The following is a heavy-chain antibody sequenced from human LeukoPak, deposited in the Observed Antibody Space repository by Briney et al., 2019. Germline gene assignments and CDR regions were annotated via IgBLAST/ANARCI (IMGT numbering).Heavy chain of an antibody. CDR1: GYTFTSYG. CDR2: ISAYNGNT. Sequence: GASVKVSCKASGYTFTSYGISWVRQAPGQGLEWMGWISAYNGNTNYAQKLQGRVTMTTDTSTSTAYMELRSLRSDDTAVYYCARSMVRGVRSGLPDDYWGQGTLVTVSS. J-gene: IGHJ4*02. V-gene: IGHV1-18*01. CDR3: ARSMVRGVRSGLPDDY. D-gene: IGHD3-10*01.